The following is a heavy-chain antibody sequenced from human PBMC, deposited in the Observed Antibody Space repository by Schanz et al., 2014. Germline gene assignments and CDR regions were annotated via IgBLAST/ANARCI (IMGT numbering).Heavy chain of an antibody. CDR2: ISVYNHNK. D-gene: IGHD3-3*01. V-gene: IGHV1-18*01. Sequence: QVHLVQSGAEVKRPGASVRVSCKASGYTFTTYAMSWVRQAPGQGLEWVGWISVYNHNKEYDQKFQGRVTMTTDTSTSTAYMALRSLRSDDTAVYYCARSAGRDFWSGYYTRFDYWGQGTLVTVSS. CDR3: ARSAGRDFWSGYYTRFDY. J-gene: IGHJ4*02. CDR1: GYTFTTYA.